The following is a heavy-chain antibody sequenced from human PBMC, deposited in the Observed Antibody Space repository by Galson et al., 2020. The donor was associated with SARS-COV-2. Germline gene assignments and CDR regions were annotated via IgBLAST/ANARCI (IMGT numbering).Heavy chain of an antibody. J-gene: IGHJ2*01. CDR1: GFTFSSYA. CDR2: ISYDGSNK. CDR3: ARPSPYWYFDL. Sequence: GGSLRLSCAASGFTFSSYAMHWVRQAPGKGLEWVAVISYDGSNKYYADSVKGRFTISRDNSKNTLYLQMNSLRAEDTAVYYCARPSPYWYFDLWGRGTLVTVSS. V-gene: IGHV3-30*04.